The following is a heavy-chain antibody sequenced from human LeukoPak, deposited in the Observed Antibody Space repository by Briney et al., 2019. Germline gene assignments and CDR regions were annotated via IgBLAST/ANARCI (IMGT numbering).Heavy chain of an antibody. CDR1: GYTFTSYG. CDR3: ARELGYSGSYYWDPFDY. Sequence: ASVKVSCKASGYTFTSYGISWVRQAPGQGLEWMGWISAYNGNTNYAQKLQGRVTMTTATSTSTAYMELRSLRSDDTAVYYCARELGYSGSYYWDPFDYWGQGTLVTVSS. J-gene: IGHJ4*02. CDR2: ISAYNGNT. D-gene: IGHD1-26*01. V-gene: IGHV1-18*01.